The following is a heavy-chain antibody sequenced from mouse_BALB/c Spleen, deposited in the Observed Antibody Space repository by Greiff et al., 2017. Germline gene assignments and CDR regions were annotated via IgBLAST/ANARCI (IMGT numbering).Heavy chain of an antibody. CDR2: ISSGGSYT. V-gene: IGHV5-6*02. Sequence: EVKLVESGGDLVKPGGSLKLSCAASGFTFSSYGMSWVRQTPDKRLEWVATISSGGSYTYYPDSVKGRFTISRDNAKNTLYLQMSSLKSEDTAMYYCARHGGHDYLDYWGQGTTLTVSS. CDR1: GFTFSSYG. CDR3: ARHGGHDYLDY. J-gene: IGHJ2*01. D-gene: IGHD2-13*01.